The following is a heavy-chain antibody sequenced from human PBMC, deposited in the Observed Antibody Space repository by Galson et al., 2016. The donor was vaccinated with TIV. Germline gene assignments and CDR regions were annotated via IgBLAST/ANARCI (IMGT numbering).Heavy chain of an antibody. CDR3: ARGVVQATAIYGMDV. D-gene: IGHD2-2*01. V-gene: IGHV5-51*01. CDR1: GYSFSSYW. Sequence: QSGAEVKKPGESLKISCKGSGYSFSSYWIAWVRQMPGKGLEWMGIIYPDDSDTTYSPSFQGRVTISVDKSISTAYLQWSSLKASDTAIYYRARGVVQATAIYGMDVWGQGTTVTVSS. J-gene: IGHJ6*02. CDR2: IYPDDSDT.